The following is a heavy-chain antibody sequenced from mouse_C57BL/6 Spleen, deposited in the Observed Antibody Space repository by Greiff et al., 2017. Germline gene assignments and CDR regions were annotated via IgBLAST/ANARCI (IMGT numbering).Heavy chain of an antibody. J-gene: IGHJ2*01. V-gene: IGHV1-12*01. D-gene: IGHD2-3*01. Sequence: QVQLQQSGAELVRPGASVKMSCKASGYTFTSYNMHWVKQTPSPGLEWIGAIYPGNGDTSYNQKFKGKATLTVDKSSSTAYMQLSSLTSEDSAVYCCARSGYYVPYYFDYWGQGTTLTVSS. CDR1: GYTFTSYN. CDR3: ARSGYYVPYYFDY. CDR2: IYPGNGDT.